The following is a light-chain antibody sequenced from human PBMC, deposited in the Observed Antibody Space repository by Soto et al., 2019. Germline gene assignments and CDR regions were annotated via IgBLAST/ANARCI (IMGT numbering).Light chain of an antibody. Sequence: QSALTQPASVSGSPGQSITISCTGTSSDVGSYNRVSWYQQPPGTAPKLLIYEVTNRPSGVSNRFSGSKSGNTASLTISGLQAEDEADYYCQAYDYSLTASVFGGGTKLTVL. CDR3: QAYDYSLTASV. CDR1: SSDVGSYNR. V-gene: IGLV2-14*01. J-gene: IGLJ3*02. CDR2: EVT.